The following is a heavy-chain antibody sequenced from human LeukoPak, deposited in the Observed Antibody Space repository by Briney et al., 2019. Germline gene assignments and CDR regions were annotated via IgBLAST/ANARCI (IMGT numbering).Heavy chain of an antibody. J-gene: IGHJ5*02. CDR1: GGSISSSSYY. Sequence: PSETLSLTCTVSGGSISSSSYYWGWIRQPPGKGLEWIGSIYYSGSTHYNPSLKSRVAISVDTSKNQFSLKLSSVTAADTAVYYCARPTTSLWFDPWGQGTLVTVSS. CDR2: IYYSGST. D-gene: IGHD4-17*01. V-gene: IGHV4-39*01. CDR3: ARPTTSLWFDP.